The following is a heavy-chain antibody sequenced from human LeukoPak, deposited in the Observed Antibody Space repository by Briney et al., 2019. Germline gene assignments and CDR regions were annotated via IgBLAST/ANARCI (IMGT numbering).Heavy chain of an antibody. J-gene: IGHJ4*02. D-gene: IGHD1-26*01. V-gene: IGHV1-46*01. Sequence: ASVKVSCKASGYTFTSYYMHWVRQSPGQGLEWMGIINPSGDSTSYAQKFQGRVTMTRDTSTRTVYMELSSLRSEDTAVYYCARAALSGSYARVYYFDYWGQGTLVTVSS. CDR1: GYTFTSYY. CDR2: INPSGDST. CDR3: ARAALSGSYARVYYFDY.